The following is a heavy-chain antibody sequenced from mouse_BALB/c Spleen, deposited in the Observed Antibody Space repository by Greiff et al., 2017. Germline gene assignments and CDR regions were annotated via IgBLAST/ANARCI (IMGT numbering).Heavy chain of an antibody. CDR3: ARNGGTGDWYFDV. V-gene: IGHV5-17*02. Sequence: EVQLVESGGGLVQPGGSRKLSCAASGFTFSSFGMHWVRQAPEKGLEWVAYISSGSSTSYYADTVKGRFTISRDNPKNTLFLQMTSLRSEDTAMYDCARNGGTGDWYFDVWGAGTTVTVSS. D-gene: IGHD1-1*02. CDR1: GFTFSSFG. J-gene: IGHJ1*01. CDR2: ISSGSSTS.